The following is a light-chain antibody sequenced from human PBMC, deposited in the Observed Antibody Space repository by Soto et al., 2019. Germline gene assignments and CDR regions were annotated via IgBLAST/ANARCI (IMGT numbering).Light chain of an antibody. CDR2: AAS. Sequence: AIQLTQSPSSLSAFVGDRVTITCRASEAIRSALGWYQQKPGKVPKLLIYAASILQSGVPSRFSGSGSGTDFTLTISSLQPEDFATYYCLLDFRYFWAFGQGTKV. CDR1: EAIRSA. CDR3: LLDFRYFWA. J-gene: IGKJ1*01. V-gene: IGKV1-6*01.